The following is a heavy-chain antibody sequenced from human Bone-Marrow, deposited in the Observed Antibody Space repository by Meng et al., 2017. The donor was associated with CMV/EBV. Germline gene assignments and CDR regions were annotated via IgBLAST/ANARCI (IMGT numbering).Heavy chain of an antibody. CDR2: IIPILGIA. Sequence: SVKVSCKASGGTFSSYAISWVRQAPGQGLEWMGGIIPILGIANYAQKFQGRVTITADKSTSTAYMELSSLRSGDTAVYYCARGDVVVPAAILGMDYYYYYGMDVWGQGTTVTFSS. CDR3: ARGDVVVPAAILGMDYYYYYGMDV. D-gene: IGHD2-2*02. CDR1: GGTFSSYA. J-gene: IGHJ6*02. V-gene: IGHV1-69*10.